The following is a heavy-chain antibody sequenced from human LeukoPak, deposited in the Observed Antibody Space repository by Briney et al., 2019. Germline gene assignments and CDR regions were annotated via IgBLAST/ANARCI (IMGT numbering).Heavy chain of an antibody. Sequence: PSETLSLTCTVSGYSISSGYYWGWIRQPPGKGLEWIGSIYHSGSAYYNPSLKSRVTISVDTSKNQFSLKLSSVTAADTAVYYCARDQGGGGDYYFDYWGQGTLVTVSS. CDR3: ARDQGGGGDYYFDY. J-gene: IGHJ4*02. V-gene: IGHV4-38-2*02. CDR1: GYSISSGYY. CDR2: IYHSGSA. D-gene: IGHD2-21*02.